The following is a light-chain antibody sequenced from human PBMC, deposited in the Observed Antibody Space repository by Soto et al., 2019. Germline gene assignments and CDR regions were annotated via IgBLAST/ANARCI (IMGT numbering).Light chain of an antibody. J-gene: IGLJ3*02. Sequence: QSVLTQSPSASASLGASVKLTCTLSSGHSSYAIAWHQQQPEKGPRYLMKLNSDGSHSKGDGIPDRFSGSSSGAERYLTISSRQSEDEADYYCQTWGTGHWVFGGGTKLTVL. CDR2: LNSDGSH. CDR3: QTWGTGHWV. V-gene: IGLV4-69*01. CDR1: SGHSSYA.